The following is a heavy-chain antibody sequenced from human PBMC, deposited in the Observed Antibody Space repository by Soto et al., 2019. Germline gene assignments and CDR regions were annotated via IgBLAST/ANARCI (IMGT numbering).Heavy chain of an antibody. CDR1: GFTFSSYW. J-gene: IGHJ6*02. Sequence: GSLRLSCAASGFTFSSYWMHWVRQAPGKGLVWVSRINSDGSGTSYADSVKGRFTISRDNAKNTLYLQMNSLRAEDTAVYYCARVDYYYGMDVWGQGTTVTVSS. V-gene: IGHV3-74*01. CDR2: INSDGSGT. CDR3: ARVDYYYGMDV.